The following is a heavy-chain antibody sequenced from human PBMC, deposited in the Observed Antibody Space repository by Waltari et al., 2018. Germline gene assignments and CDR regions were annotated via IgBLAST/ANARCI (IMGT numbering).Heavy chain of an antibody. CDR1: GGSFTDYY. CDR2: IYNTGST. V-gene: IGHV4-59*01. Sequence: QVQLQESGPGLVKPSETLSLTCTVSGGSFTDYYWNWIRQSPGKGLEWIGYIYNTGSTNYNPSLRNRVTISVDTSKNQFSLRLSSVTAADTAVYYCARDLPMDVWGKGTTVTVFS. CDR3: ARDLPMDV. J-gene: IGHJ6*04.